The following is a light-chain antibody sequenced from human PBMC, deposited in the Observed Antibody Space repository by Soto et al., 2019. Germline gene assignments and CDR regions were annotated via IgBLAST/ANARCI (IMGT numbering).Light chain of an antibody. V-gene: IGKV3-11*01. CDR2: DAS. Sequence: EIVLTQSPATLSLSPGERATLSCRASQSVNIYLGWYQQKPGQAPRLLIYDASNRATGIPARFRGSGSGTDFTLTITSLEPDDFATYYCQQFKDYVWTFGQGTKV. J-gene: IGKJ1*01. CDR3: QQFKDYVWT. CDR1: QSVNIY.